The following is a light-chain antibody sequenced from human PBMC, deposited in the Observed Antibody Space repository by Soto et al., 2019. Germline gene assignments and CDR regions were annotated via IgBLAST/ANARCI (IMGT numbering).Light chain of an antibody. J-gene: IGLJ2*01. CDR3: QSYDVSLNDNHVI. CDR1: NSNIGAGYD. V-gene: IGLV1-40*01. CDR2: GNT. Sequence: QSVLTQPPSVSGAPGQRVTISCTGSNSNIGAGYDVHWYQQLPGAAPRLLIYGNTNRPSGVPDRFSASKSDTSASLAISGLQAEYEADYYCQSYDVSLNDNHVIFGEGTKLTVL.